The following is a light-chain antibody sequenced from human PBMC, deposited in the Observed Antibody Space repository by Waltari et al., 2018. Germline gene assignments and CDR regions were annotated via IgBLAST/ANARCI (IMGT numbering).Light chain of an antibody. CDR3: QQYYSAPPT. CDR1: QRPLSNSNNF. J-gene: IGKJ1*01. V-gene: IGKV4-1*01. Sequence: DIVMTQSPDSLAVYLGERATINCKSSQRPLSNSNNFLGWYQQKPGQPPKLLLYWASTRESGVPDRFRGSGSGTDFTLTISSLQAEDVAVYYCQQYYSAPPTFGQGTKVEIK. CDR2: WAS.